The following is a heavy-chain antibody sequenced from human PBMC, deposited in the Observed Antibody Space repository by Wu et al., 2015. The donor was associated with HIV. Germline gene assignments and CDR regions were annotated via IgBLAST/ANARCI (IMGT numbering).Heavy chain of an antibody. Sequence: QVQLVQSGAEVKKPGASVRISCKTSGYNFTIHDINWVRQATGKGLEWMGWMNPVTGSTGYEQKFQGRVTMTRNNSISIAYMEVTSLRSEDTAVYFCARGPRKRGYYYFGMDVWGQGTTVTVSS. CDR3: ARGPRKRGYYYFGMDV. D-gene: IGHD3/OR15-3a*01. J-gene: IGHJ6*02. CDR2: MNPVTGST. CDR1: GYNFTIHD. V-gene: IGHV1-8*02.